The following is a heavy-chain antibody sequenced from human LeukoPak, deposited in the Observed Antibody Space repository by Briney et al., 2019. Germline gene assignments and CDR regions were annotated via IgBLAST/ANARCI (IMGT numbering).Heavy chain of an antibody. CDR2: IKTKTDGGTS. D-gene: IGHD3-22*01. CDR1: GFTFSNAW. CDR3: TTAPRYDSSGYQGFDY. Sequence: GGSLRLSCAASGFTFSNAWMNWVRQAPGKGLEWVGRIKTKTDGGTSDYAAPVKGRFTISRDDSKNTLYLQMNSLKTEDTAVYYCTTAPRYDSSGYQGFDYWGQGTLVTVFS. J-gene: IGHJ4*02. V-gene: IGHV3-15*01.